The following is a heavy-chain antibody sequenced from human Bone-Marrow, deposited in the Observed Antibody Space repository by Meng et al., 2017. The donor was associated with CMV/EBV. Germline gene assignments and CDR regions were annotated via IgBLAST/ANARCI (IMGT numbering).Heavy chain of an antibody. CDR3: ARGAAAGQLGY. J-gene: IGHJ4*02. CDR2: INHSGST. Sequence: QVQLQQWGAGRLKPSEIPSLTCAVYGGSFSSYYWSWIRQPPGKGLEWIGEINHSGSTNYNPSLKSRVTISVDTSKNQFSLKLSSVTAADTAVYYCARGAAAGQLGYWDQGTLVTVSS. D-gene: IGHD6-13*01. V-gene: IGHV4-34*01. CDR1: GGSFSSYY.